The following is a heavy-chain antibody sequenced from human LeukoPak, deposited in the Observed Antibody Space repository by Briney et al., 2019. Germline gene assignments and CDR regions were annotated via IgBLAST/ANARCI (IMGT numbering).Heavy chain of an antibody. D-gene: IGHD5-18*01. CDR2: ISSSSTI. J-gene: IGHJ6*02. CDR3: ARDGRRGYSYGYSRYYYYGMDV. Sequence: GGSLRLSCAASGFTFSSYSMTWVRQAPGKGLEWVSYISSSSTIYYADSVEGRFTISRDNAKNSLYLQMNSLRDEDTAVYYCARDGRRGYSYGYSRYYYYGMDVWGQGTTVTVSS. V-gene: IGHV3-48*02. CDR1: GFTFSSYS.